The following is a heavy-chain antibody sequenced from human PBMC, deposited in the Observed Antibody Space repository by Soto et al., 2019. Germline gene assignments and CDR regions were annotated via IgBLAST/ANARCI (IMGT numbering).Heavy chain of an antibody. V-gene: IGHV1-69*01. CDR2: IIPIFGTA. CDR3: XXXXXXXXXXXXXXKGLGSYFPV. Sequence: QVQLVQSGAEVKKPGSSVKVSCKASGGTFSSYAISWVRQAPGQGLEWMGGIIPIFGTANYAQKFQGRVTITADESTSTAYMELXXLXXXXXXXXXXXXXXXXXXXXXXXXKGLGSYFPVWGQGTLVTVSS. D-gene: IGHD3-10*01. J-gene: IGHJ4*02. CDR1: GGTFSSYA.